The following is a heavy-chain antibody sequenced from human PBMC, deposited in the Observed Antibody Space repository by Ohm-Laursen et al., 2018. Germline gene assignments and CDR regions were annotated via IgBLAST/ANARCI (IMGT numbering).Heavy chain of an antibody. CDR2: ISWNSGRI. CDR1: GFTFDDHA. D-gene: IGHD1-1*01. V-gene: IGHV3-9*01. Sequence: SLRLSCAASGFTFDDHAMHWVRQAPGKGLEWVSVISWNSGRIAYADSVKGRFTISRDNSKNTLYLQMNSLRAEDTAVYYCAKDISPVQPDYFDYWGQGTLVTVSS. J-gene: IGHJ4*02. CDR3: AKDISPVQPDYFDY.